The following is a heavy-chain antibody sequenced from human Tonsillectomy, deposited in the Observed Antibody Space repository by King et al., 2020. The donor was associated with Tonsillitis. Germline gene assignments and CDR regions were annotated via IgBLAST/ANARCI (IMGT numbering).Heavy chain of an antibody. V-gene: IGHV4-30-4*08. Sequence: VQLQESGPRLVMPSQTLSLTCTVSGCSISRGDDYWSWIRQSPGKGPEWIGYIYSSGSTYYNSSLKSRVTISINTSKTQFFLKMRSVTVADTAVYYCAKADGSGRYWVPKCFDSWGQGISVSVSS. J-gene: IGHJ5*01. CDR2: IYSSGST. CDR1: GCSISRGDDY. CDR3: AKADGSGRYWVPKCFDS. D-gene: IGHD3-10*01.